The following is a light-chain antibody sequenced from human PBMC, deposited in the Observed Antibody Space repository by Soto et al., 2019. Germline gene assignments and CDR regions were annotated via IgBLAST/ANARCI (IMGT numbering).Light chain of an antibody. Sequence: EIVMTQSPATLSVSPGERATLSCRASQSVSSSLAWYQQKPGQAPRLLIYGASTRATDVPARFSGSGSGTEFTLTVSSLQSEDFAVYFCQQYNNRPPVTFGQWTKLEIK. J-gene: IGKJ2*01. V-gene: IGKV3-15*01. CDR1: QSVSSS. CDR2: GAS. CDR3: QQYNNRPPVT.